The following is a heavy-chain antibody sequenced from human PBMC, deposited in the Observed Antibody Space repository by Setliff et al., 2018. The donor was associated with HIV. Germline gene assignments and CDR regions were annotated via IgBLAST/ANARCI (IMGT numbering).Heavy chain of an antibody. CDR2: IRSDGSNK. V-gene: IGHV3-30*02. J-gene: IGHJ4*02. Sequence: GESLTISCATSGLTFSNCGMHWVRQAPGKGLEWVASIRSDGSNKYYADSVTDRFTISRDDSKNTLYLQMNSLRAEDTAVYYCAKDKGQKYADYWGQGTVVTVSS. CDR3: AKDKGQKYADY. CDR1: GLTFSNCG. D-gene: IGHD3-10*01.